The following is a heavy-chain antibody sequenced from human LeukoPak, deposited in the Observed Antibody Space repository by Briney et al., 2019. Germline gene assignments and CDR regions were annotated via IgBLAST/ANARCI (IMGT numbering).Heavy chain of an antibody. J-gene: IGHJ4*02. CDR3: ASMGYYYDSSGYYRY. CDR2: ISGSGGGT. Sequence: GGSLRLSCAASGFTFSSYAMNWVRQAPGKGLEWVSAISGSGGGTNYADSVKGRFTISRDSSKNTLYLQMNSLRAEDAAVYYCASMGYYYDSSGYYRYWGQGTLVTVSS. V-gene: IGHV3-23*01. D-gene: IGHD3-22*01. CDR1: GFTFSSYA.